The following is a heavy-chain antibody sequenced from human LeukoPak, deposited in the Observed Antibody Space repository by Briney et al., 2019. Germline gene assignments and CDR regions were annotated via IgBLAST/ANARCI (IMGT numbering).Heavy chain of an antibody. V-gene: IGHV1-2*02. CDR1: GYTFTSYG. D-gene: IGHD3-10*01. J-gene: IGHJ4*02. Sequence: ASVKVSCKASGYTFTSYGISWVRQAPGQGLEWMGWINPNSGGTNYAQKFQGRVTMTRDTSISTAYMELSRLRSDDTAVYYCARDYYGSGSYFFGYWGQGTLVTVSS. CDR2: INPNSGGT. CDR3: ARDYYGSGSYFFGY.